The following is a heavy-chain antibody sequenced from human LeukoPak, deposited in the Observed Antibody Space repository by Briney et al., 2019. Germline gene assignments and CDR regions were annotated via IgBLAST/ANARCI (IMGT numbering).Heavy chain of an antibody. J-gene: IGHJ4*02. V-gene: IGHV3-9*01. CDR3: AKDARYDSSGYYFDY. CDR2: ISWNSGSI. Sequence: GGSLRLSCAASGFTFDDYAMHWVRQAPGKGLEWVSGISWNSGSIGHADSVKGRFTISRDNAKNSLYLQMNSLRAEDTALYYCAKDARYDSSGYYFDYWGQGTLVTVSS. D-gene: IGHD3-22*01. CDR1: GFTFDDYA.